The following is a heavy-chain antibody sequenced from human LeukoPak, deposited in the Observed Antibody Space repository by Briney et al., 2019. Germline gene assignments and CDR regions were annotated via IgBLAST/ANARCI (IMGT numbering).Heavy chain of an antibody. CDR3: ARQGYDILTGYIDAFDI. CDR2: IYYTGRT. D-gene: IGHD3-9*01. CDR1: GGSISSGGYF. Sequence: SQTLSLTCTVSGGSISSGGYFWSWIRQLPGKGLECIGYIYYTGRTYYNPSLKSRVTISVDTSKNQFSLMLTSVTAADTAIYYCARQGYDILTGYIDAFDIWGQGTMVTVSS. V-gene: IGHV4-31*03. J-gene: IGHJ3*02.